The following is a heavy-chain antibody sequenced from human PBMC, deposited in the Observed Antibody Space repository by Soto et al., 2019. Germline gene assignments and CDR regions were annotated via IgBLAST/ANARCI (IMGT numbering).Heavy chain of an antibody. CDR1: GDSVSSNTTA. D-gene: IGHD3-10*01. CDR2: TYYDSKWYT. CDR3: AGNYYGSGSYYSSFDY. Sequence: PSQTLSLTCAISGDSVSSNTTAWNWIRQSPSRGLEWLGGTYYDSKWYTDYAESVKSRMTINADTSKNHFSLNLKFVTPEDTALYYCAGNYYGSGSYYSSFDYWGQGTLVTVSS. J-gene: IGHJ4*02. V-gene: IGHV6-1*01.